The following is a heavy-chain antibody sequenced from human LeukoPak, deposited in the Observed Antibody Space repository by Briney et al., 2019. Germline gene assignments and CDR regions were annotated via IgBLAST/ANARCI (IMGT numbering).Heavy chain of an antibody. V-gene: IGHV4-59*01. CDR1: GGSISSYY. J-gene: IGHJ5*02. D-gene: IGHD6-13*01. CDR2: IYYSGST. CDR3: AKDSSSGPWDNWFDP. Sequence: PSETLSLTCTVSGGSISSYYWSWIRQPPGKGLEWVGYIYYSGSTNYNPSLKSRVTISVDTSKNQFSLKLSSVTAADTAVYYCAKDSSSGPWDNWFDPWGQGTLVTVSS.